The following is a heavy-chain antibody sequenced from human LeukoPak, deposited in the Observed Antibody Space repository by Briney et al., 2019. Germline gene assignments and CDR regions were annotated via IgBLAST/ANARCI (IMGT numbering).Heavy chain of an antibody. CDR2: IYYSGST. CDR1: GFTFSGYE. V-gene: IGHV4-38-2*01. Sequence: GSLRLSCVAPGFTFSGYEANGVRQPPGKGLGWFGSIYYSGSTYYNPSLNSGVTISVDTTKNQYSLKLSSVTAADTAVYYCARVVSTGTYFDYWGQGTLVTVSS. CDR3: ARVVSTGTYFDY. J-gene: IGHJ4*02. D-gene: IGHD5/OR15-5a*01.